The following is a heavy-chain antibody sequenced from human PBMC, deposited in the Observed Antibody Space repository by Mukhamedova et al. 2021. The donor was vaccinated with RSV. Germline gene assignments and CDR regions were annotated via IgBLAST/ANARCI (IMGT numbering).Heavy chain of an antibody. D-gene: IGHD2-2*01. CDR3: ATQTRGLVVVPAAMAGVYAFDI. Sequence: GGIIPIFGTANYAQKFQGRVTITADESTSTAYMELSSLRSEDTAVYYCATQTRGLVVVPAAMAGVYAFDIWGQGTMVNVPS. V-gene: IGHV1-69*01. CDR2: IIPIFGTA. J-gene: IGHJ3*02.